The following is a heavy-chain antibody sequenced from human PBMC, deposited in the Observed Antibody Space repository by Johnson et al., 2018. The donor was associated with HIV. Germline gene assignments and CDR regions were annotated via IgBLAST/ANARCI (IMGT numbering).Heavy chain of an antibody. CDR2: IGTAGDT. CDR1: GFTFSSYD. CDR3: ARGSGYCSGGSCKGAVAFDI. D-gene: IGHD2-15*01. Sequence: VQLVESGGGLVQPGGSLRLSCAASGFTFSSYDMHWVRQATGKGLEWVSAIGTAGDTYYPGSVKGRFTLSRANAKNSLYLQMYSLRAGDTAVYYCARGSGYCSGGSCKGAVAFDIWGQGTLVTVSS. V-gene: IGHV3-13*01. J-gene: IGHJ3*02.